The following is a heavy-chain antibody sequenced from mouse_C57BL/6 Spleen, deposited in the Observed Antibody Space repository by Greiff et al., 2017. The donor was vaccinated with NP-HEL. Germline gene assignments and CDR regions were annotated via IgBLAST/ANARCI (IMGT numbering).Heavy chain of an antibody. D-gene: IGHD2-4*01. V-gene: IGHV5-12*01. Sequence: EVKLVESGGGLVQPGGSLKLSCAASGFTFSDYYMYWVRQTPEKRLEWVAYISNGGGSTYYPDTVKGRFTIARDNAKNTLYLQMSRLKSEDTAMYYCARPYDYDDDWYFDVWGTGTTVTVSS. J-gene: IGHJ1*03. CDR3: ARPYDYDDDWYFDV. CDR1: GFTFSDYY. CDR2: ISNGGGST.